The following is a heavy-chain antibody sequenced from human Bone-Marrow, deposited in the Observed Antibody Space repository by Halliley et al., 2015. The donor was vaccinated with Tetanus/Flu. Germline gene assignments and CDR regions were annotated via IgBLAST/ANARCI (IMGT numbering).Heavy chain of an antibody. CDR1: GGSISSYY. J-gene: IGHJ5*02. V-gene: IGHV4-59*01. Sequence: GLVKPSETLSLTCTVSGGSISSYYWNWIRQPPGKGLEWIGYIYYSGSTNYNPSLKSRVTISVDTSKNQFSLRLSSVTAADTAVYYCSRRQTGNSIYNWFDLWGQGTLVTVSS. D-gene: IGHD7-27*01. CDR3: SRRQTGNSIYNWFDL. CDR2: IYYSGST.